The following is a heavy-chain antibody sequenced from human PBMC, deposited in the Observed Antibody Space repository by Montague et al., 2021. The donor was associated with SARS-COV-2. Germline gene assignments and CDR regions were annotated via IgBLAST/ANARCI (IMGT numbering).Heavy chain of an antibody. D-gene: IGHD4-17*01. CDR2: IYTSGTT. CDR1: GGSISSPGYY. CDR3: ARFTAVTSSLDF. V-gene: IGHV4-61*02. J-gene: IGHJ4*02. Sequence: TLSLTCTVSGGSISSPGYYWSWIRQPAGKGLEWIGRIYTSGTTNYNPSLKSRVTISVDTSKNQFSLKLTSVTAADTAVYYCARFTAVTSSLDFWGQGTLVPASS.